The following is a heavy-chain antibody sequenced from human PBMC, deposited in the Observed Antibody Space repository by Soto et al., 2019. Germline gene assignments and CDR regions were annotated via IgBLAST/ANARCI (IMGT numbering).Heavy chain of an antibody. D-gene: IGHD1-26*01. J-gene: IGHJ4*02. CDR1: GFTFSSYG. CDR3: AKDLFVGATTSDY. V-gene: IGHV3-30*18. Sequence: QVQLVESGGGVVQPGRSLRLSCAASGFTFSSYGMHWVRQAPGKGLEWVAVISYDGSNKYYADSVKGRFTISRDNSKNTLYLQMNSLRAEDTAVYYCAKDLFVGATTSDYWGEGTLVTVSS. CDR2: ISYDGSNK.